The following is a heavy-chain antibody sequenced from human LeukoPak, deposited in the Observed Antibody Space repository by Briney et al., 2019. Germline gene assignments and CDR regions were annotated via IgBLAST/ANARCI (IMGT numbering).Heavy chain of an antibody. CDR2: IYHSGST. CDR3: ARHLRAVAGYFDY. Sequence: SETLSLTCAVSGYSISSGCYWGWIRQPPGKGLEWIGSIYHSGSTYYNPSLKSRVTISVDTSKNQFSLKLSSVTAADTAVYYCARHLRAVAGYFDYWGQGTLVTASS. J-gene: IGHJ4*02. V-gene: IGHV4-38-2*01. CDR1: GYSISSGCY. D-gene: IGHD6-19*01.